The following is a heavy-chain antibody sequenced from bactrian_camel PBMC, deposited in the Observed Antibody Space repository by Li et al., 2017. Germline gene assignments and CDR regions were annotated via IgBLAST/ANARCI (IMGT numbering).Heavy chain of an antibody. CDR1: GYIFSAHS. CDR3: ARGPENLWEYGY. V-gene: IGHV3S40*01. J-gene: IGHJ4*01. Sequence: VQLVESGGGSVQAGGSLTLSCAASGYIFSAHSVSWVRQAPGKGLEWVSAIDASGGSAYYPESVKGRFTISRDNAKNTLYLQMNSLKTEDTAVYYCARGPENLWEYGYWGQGTQVTVS. CDR2: IDASGGSA.